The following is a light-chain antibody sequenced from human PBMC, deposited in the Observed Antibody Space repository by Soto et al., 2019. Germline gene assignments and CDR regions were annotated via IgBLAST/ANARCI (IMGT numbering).Light chain of an antibody. J-gene: IGKJ1*01. CDR1: QSIGKW. Sequence: IQMTQSPSTLSASVGDRVSITCRASQSIGKWLAWYQQKPGKAPKLLISDVSSLESGVPSRFSGSGSDTEFTLTIINLQPDDFASYYCQQYNTWWTFGQGTKVDIK. V-gene: IGKV1-5*01. CDR3: QQYNTWWT. CDR2: DVS.